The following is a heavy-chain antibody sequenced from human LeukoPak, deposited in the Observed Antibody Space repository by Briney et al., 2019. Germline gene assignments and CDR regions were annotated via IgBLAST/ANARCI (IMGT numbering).Heavy chain of an antibody. CDR1: GGSISSSNW. J-gene: IGHJ5*02. V-gene: IGHV4-4*02. Sequence: SETLSLTCAVSGGSISSSNWWSWVRQPSGKGLEWIGEIYHSGSTNYNPSLKSRVTISVDKSKNQFSLKLSSVTAADTAVYYCARGGYYGSGPWFDPWGQGTLVTVSS. D-gene: IGHD3-10*01. CDR3: ARGGYYGSGPWFDP. CDR2: IYHSGST.